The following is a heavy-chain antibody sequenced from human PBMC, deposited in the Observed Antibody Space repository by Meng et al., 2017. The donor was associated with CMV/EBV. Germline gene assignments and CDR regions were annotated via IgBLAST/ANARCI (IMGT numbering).Heavy chain of an antibody. D-gene: IGHD5/OR15-5a*01. CDR1: GFTFRTSG. CDR3: ARDGLRNYYYYGMDV. J-gene: IGHJ6*02. Sequence: GESLKISCAASGFTFRTSGMNWVRQAPGKGLGWVSSISPSGNYIYYAASLKGRFTISRDNANNSLLLQMNSLRAEDTAVYFCARDGLRNYYYYGMDVWGQGTTVTVSS. V-gene: IGHV3-21*06. CDR2: ISPSGNYI.